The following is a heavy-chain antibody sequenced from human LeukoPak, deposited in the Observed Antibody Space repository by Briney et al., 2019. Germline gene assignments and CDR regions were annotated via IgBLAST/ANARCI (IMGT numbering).Heavy chain of an antibody. D-gene: IGHD5-18*01. Sequence: GSLRLSCAASGFTFSSYAMSWVRQAPGKGLEWVSAISGSGGSTYYADPVKGRFTISRDNSKNTLYLQMNSLRAEDTAVYYCARLWMYSYVGYYYGMDVWGQGTTVTVSS. CDR3: ARLWMYSYVGYYYGMDV. CDR2: ISGSGGST. CDR1: GFTFSSYA. V-gene: IGHV3-23*01. J-gene: IGHJ6*02.